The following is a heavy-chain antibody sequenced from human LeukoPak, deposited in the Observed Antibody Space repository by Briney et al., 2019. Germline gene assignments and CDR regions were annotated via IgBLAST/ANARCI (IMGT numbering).Heavy chain of an antibody. Sequence: ASVKVSCKASGYTFTRYDINWVRQATGQGREWMGWMNPNSGNTGYAQKFQGRVTMTRNTYISTAYMELSSLRSEDTAVYYCARGICKVRGVYYYYGMDVWGQGTTVTVSS. J-gene: IGHJ6*02. D-gene: IGHD2-8*01. V-gene: IGHV1-8*01. CDR1: GYTFTRYD. CDR3: ARGICKVRGVYYYYGMDV. CDR2: MNPNSGNT.